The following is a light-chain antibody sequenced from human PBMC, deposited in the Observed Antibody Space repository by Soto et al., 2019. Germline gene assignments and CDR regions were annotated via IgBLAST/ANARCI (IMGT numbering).Light chain of an antibody. J-gene: IGKJ5*01. V-gene: IGKV3-11*01. CDR1: QSVRSY. CDR2: DTS. CDR3: QQRYNSPPST. Sequence: EIVLTQSPSTLSLSPGERATLSCRASQSVRSYLAWYQQKPGQAPRLLISDTSNRATGIPARFSGSGSGTNFTLNISSLEPEDFAVYYCQQRYNSPPSTFGQGTRLEIK.